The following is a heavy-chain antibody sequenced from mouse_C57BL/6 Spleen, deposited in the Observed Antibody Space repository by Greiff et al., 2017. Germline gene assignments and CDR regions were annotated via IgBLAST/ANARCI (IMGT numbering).Heavy chain of an antibody. CDR3: ARWALTTVHSYYFDY. Sequence: QVQLQQPGAELVMPGASVKLSCKASGYTFTSYWMHWVKQRPGQGLEWIGEIDPSDSYPNYNQKFKGKSTLTVDKSSSTAYMQLSSLTSEDSAVYYCARWALTTVHSYYFDYWGQGTTLTVSS. D-gene: IGHD1-1*01. J-gene: IGHJ2*01. CDR1: GYTFTSYW. CDR2: IDPSDSYP. V-gene: IGHV1-69*01.